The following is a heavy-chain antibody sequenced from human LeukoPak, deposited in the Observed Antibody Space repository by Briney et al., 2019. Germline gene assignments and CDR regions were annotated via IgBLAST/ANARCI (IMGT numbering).Heavy chain of an antibody. Sequence: GGSLIHSCAASGFTVSSNYMNWVRQAPGKGLEWVSIIYSGGSTYYADSVKGRFTISRDNSKNTLYLQMNSLAAEDTAVYYCARWDSSGYHKYYFDYWGQGTLVTVSS. CDR3: ARWDSSGYHKYYFDY. J-gene: IGHJ4*02. V-gene: IGHV3-53*01. CDR2: IYSGGST. D-gene: IGHD3-22*01. CDR1: GFTVSSNY.